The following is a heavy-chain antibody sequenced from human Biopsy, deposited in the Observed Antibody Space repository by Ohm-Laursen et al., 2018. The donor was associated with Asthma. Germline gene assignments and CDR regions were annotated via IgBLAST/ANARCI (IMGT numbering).Heavy chain of an antibody. Sequence: VKISCKAPGGTFSNFAISWVRQAPGQGLEWLGGIMTVFGTTNYAQKFQGRVTITADESTSTAYMELSSLSSDDTAVYYCASDFPKDYVRYNFQFWGQGTLVTVSS. V-gene: IGHV1-69*13. D-gene: IGHD4-17*01. CDR1: GGTFSNFA. CDR2: IMTVFGTT. J-gene: IGHJ4*02. CDR3: ASDFPKDYVRYNFQF.